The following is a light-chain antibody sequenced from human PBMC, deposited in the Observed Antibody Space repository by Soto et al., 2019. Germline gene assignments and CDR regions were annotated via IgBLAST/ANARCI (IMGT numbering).Light chain of an antibody. CDR1: SSNIGNNY. CDR3: ATWYSSLSAWL. J-gene: IGLJ3*02. CDR2: DNN. Sequence: QSVLTQPPSLSAAPGQTVTISCSGGSSNIGNNYVSWYQQVAGTTPKLLIFDNNKRPSGIPDRFSGSKSGTSATLGIAGRQTGDAADYYCATWYSSLSAWLFGGGTQLTVL. V-gene: IGLV1-51*01.